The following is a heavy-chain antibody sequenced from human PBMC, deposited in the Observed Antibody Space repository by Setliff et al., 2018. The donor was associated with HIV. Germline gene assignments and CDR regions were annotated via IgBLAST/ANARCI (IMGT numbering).Heavy chain of an antibody. CDR3: ARHVPEGSSWYTDY. CDR2: IYPGDSDT. CDR1: GYSFTSYW. Sequence: GESLKISCKGSGYSFTSYWIGWVRPMPGKGLAWMGIIYPGDSDTRYSPSFQGQVTISADKSISTAHLQWSSLKASDTAMYYCARHVPEGSSWYTDYWGQGTLVTVSS. J-gene: IGHJ4*02. D-gene: IGHD6-13*01. V-gene: IGHV5-51*01.